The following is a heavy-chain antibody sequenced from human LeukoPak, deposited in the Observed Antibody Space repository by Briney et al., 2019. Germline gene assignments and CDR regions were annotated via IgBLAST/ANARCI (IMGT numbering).Heavy chain of an antibody. V-gene: IGHV1-18*01. Sequence: ASVKVSCEASGYTFTSYGISWVRQAPGQGLEWMGWISAYNGNTNYAQKLQGRVTMTTDTSTSTAYMELRSLRSDDTAVYYCAREVPDNWNYGARYGDAFDIWGQGTMVTVSS. D-gene: IGHD1-7*01. CDR3: AREVPDNWNYGARYGDAFDI. CDR2: ISAYNGNT. CDR1: GYTFTSYG. J-gene: IGHJ3*02.